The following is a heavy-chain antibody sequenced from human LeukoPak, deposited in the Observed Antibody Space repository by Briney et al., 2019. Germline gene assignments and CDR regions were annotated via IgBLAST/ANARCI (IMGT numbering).Heavy chain of an antibody. CDR1: GDSVSRNSAT. Sequence: SQTLSLTCAISGDSVSRNSATWNWIRQSPARGLEWLGRTYYRSKWYNDYAVSVKSRITINPDTSKNQFSLQLNSVTPEDTAVYYCARGAGVGDEYYFDYWGQGTLVTVSS. D-gene: IGHD3-16*01. CDR3: ARGAGVGDEYYFDY. V-gene: IGHV6-1*01. CDR2: TYYRSKWYN. J-gene: IGHJ4*02.